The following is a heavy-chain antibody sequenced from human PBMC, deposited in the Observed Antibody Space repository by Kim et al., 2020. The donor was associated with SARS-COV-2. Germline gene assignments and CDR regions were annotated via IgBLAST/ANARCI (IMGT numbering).Heavy chain of an antibody. Sequence: SETLSLTCTVSDASISGYYWAWIRQPPGKGLEWIGNIYSGGSTIYSPSLKSRVAISVETPKIQSSLKLISVTAADTAVCYCAGVFSTSWYFYFDYWGQGALVTVSS. CDR1: DASISGYY. J-gene: IGHJ4*02. V-gene: IGHV4-59*01. CDR2: IYSGGST. CDR3: AGVFSTSWYFYFDY. D-gene: IGHD6-13*01.